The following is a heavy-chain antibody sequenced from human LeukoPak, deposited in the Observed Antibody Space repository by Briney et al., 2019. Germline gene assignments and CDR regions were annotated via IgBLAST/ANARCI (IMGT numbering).Heavy chain of an antibody. D-gene: IGHD1-1*01. J-gene: IGHJ6*03. CDR3: AREGTVGYYYYMDV. Sequence: GGSLRLSCAASGFTFSSYAMSWVRQAPGKGLEWVSAISGSGGSTYYADSVKGRFTISRDNSKNTLYLQMNSLRAEDTAVYYCAREGTVGYYYYMDVWGKGTTVTVSS. CDR2: ISGSGGST. V-gene: IGHV3-23*01. CDR1: GFTFSSYA.